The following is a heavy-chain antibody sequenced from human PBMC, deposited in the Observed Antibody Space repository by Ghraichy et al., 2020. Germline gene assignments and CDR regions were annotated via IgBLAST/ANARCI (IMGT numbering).Heavy chain of an antibody. Sequence: SETLSLTCAVSGGSISSSNWWSWVRQPPGKGLEWIGEIYHSGSTNYNPSLKSRVTISVDKSKNQFSLKLSSVTAADTAVYYCASHSSGFDAFDIWGQGTMVTVSS. CDR2: IYHSGST. CDR1: GGSISSSNW. J-gene: IGHJ3*02. CDR3: ASHSSGFDAFDI. V-gene: IGHV4-4*02. D-gene: IGHD6-19*01.